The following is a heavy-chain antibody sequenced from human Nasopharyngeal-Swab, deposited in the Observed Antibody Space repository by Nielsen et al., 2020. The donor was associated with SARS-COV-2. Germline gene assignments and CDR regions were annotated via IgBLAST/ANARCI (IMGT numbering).Heavy chain of an antibody. CDR3: ARDFGNGTPYFLDY. D-gene: IGHD2-15*01. J-gene: IGHJ4*02. CDR2: ISAYNGDT. Sequence: ASVKVSCKSSGYTFSRNDINWVRQATGQGLEWMGWISAYNGDTAYAHKLQGRVTMTTDKSTGTAYLELRSLRSDDGAIYYCARDFGNGTPYFLDYWGQGTLVTVSS. V-gene: IGHV1-18*01. CDR1: GYTFSRND.